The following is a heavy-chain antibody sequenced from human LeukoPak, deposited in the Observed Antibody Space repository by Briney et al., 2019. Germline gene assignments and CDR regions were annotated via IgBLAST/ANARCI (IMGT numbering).Heavy chain of an antibody. CDR3: ARTDGDYVWGSYRYSYFDY. V-gene: IGHV4-34*01. CDR1: SGSFGGYY. J-gene: IGHJ4*02. CDR2: INHSGST. D-gene: IGHD3-16*02. Sequence: PSETLSLACAVYSGSFGGYYWSWIRQPPGKGLEWIGEINHSGSTNYNPSLKSRVTISVDTSKNQFSLKLSSVTAADTAVYYCARTDGDYVWGSYRYSYFDYWGQGTLVTVSS.